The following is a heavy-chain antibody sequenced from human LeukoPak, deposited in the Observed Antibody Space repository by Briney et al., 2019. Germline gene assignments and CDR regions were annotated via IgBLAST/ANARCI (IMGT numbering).Heavy chain of an antibody. Sequence: SVKVSCKASGGTFSSYAISWVRQAPGQGLEWMGGIILIFGTANYAQKFQGRVTITADVSTSTAYMELSSLRSEDTAVYYCARDRIFGVVSDPSPGGYWGQGTLVTVSS. CDR1: GGTFSSYA. V-gene: IGHV1-69*01. J-gene: IGHJ4*02. CDR2: IILIFGTA. D-gene: IGHD3-3*02. CDR3: ARDRIFGVVSDPSPGGY.